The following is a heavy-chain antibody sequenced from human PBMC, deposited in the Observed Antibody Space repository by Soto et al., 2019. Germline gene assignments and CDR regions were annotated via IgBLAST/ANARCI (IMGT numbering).Heavy chain of an antibody. D-gene: IGHD5-12*01. CDR1: GFSFTTAGVA. Sequence: SGPTLVNPTQTLTLTCTFSGFSFTTAGVAXGWIRQTPGGALEWLTLIYYNDDRRFSPSLKTRLTITGDTSKNQVVLSLTNVDPGDTATYFCAHSDGGYEIIYFDFWGQGIPVTVSS. CDR2: IYYNDDR. J-gene: IGHJ4*02. CDR3: AHSDGGYEIIYFDF. V-gene: IGHV2-5*01.